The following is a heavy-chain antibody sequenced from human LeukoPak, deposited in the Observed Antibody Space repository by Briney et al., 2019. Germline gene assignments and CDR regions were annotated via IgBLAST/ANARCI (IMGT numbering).Heavy chain of an antibody. CDR2: ISTSSDTI. CDR1: GFTFSNYN. Sequence: GGSLRLSCAASGFTFSNYNTNWVRQAPGKGLEWVAYISTSSDTIYYADSVRGRFTISRDDAKNSLDLQMNGLRAEDTAVYYCARDRGRTGTVCDYWGQGTLVTVSS. V-gene: IGHV3-48*01. CDR3: ARDRGRTGTVCDY. J-gene: IGHJ4*02. D-gene: IGHD1-1*01.